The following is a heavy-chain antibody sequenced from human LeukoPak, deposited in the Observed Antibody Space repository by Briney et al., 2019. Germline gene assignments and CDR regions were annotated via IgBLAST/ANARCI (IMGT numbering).Heavy chain of an antibody. Sequence: SETLSLTCTVSGYSISSGYYWGWIRQPPGKGLEWITSIYHSGSTYYNPSLKSRVTISVDTSKNQFSLKLNSVTAADTAVYYCARVLFSMSYFDYWGQGTQVTVSS. CDR3: ARVLFSMSYFDY. CDR2: IYHSGST. CDR1: GYSISSGYY. V-gene: IGHV4-38-2*02. D-gene: IGHD2/OR15-2a*01. J-gene: IGHJ4*02.